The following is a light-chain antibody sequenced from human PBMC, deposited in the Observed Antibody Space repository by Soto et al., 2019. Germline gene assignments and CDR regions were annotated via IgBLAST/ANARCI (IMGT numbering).Light chain of an antibody. V-gene: IGKV3-20*01. J-gene: IGKJ5*01. Sequence: EILLTQSPGTLSFSPGERATPSRRASQSLTNSFMAWYQQKPGQAPRLLIYDTSSRASGIPDRFSGSGSGTDFTLTISRLETEDFAVFYCQQYGTSEIIFGQGTRLEIK. CDR2: DTS. CDR3: QQYGTSEII. CDR1: QSLTNSF.